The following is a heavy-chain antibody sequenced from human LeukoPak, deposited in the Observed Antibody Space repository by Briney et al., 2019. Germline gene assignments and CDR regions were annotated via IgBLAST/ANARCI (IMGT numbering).Heavy chain of an antibody. Sequence: GGTLRLSCAASGFTFSSHGMSWVRQAPGKGLGWVSTISGSGDYTYYADSVKGRFTISRDNSKNTLYLQMNSLRAEDTAVYYCAKVTYGSGTYGAFDSWGQGTLVTVSS. V-gene: IGHV3-23*01. D-gene: IGHD3-10*01. CDR3: AKVTYGSGTYGAFDS. J-gene: IGHJ4*02. CDR1: GFTFSSHG. CDR2: ISGSGDYT.